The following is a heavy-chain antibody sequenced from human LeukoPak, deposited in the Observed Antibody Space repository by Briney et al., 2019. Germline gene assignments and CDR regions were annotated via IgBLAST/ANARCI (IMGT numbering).Heavy chain of an antibody. D-gene: IGHD2-2*01. CDR3: AREGCSSTSCYAGFDY. CDR1: GYTFTSYG. CDR2: INPNSGGT. Sequence: GASVKVSCKASGYTFTSYGISWVRQAPGQGLEWMGWINPNSGGTNYAQKFQGRVTMTRDTSISTAYMELSRLRSDDTAVYYCAREGCSSTSCYAGFDYWGQGTLVTVSS. J-gene: IGHJ4*02. V-gene: IGHV1-2*02.